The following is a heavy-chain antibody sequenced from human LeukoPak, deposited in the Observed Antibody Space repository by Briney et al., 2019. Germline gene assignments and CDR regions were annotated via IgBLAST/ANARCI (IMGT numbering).Heavy chain of an antibody. V-gene: IGHV3-7*01. D-gene: IGHD6-19*01. CDR3: ATEQWLVDY. J-gene: IGHJ4*02. Sequence: GGSLRLSCAASGFTFSSYGMHWVRQAPGKGLEWVANIKQDGSEKYYVDSVKGRFTISRDNAKNSLYLQMNSLRAEDTAVYYCATEQWLVDYWGQGTLVTVSS. CDR2: IKQDGSEK. CDR1: GFTFSSYG.